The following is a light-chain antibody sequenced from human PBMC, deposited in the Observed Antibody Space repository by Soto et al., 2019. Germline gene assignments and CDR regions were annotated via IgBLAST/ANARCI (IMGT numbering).Light chain of an antibody. J-gene: IGKJ4*01. CDR2: DAS. CDR1: QGISTY. Sequence: DIQMTQSPASLSASVGDKVTITCQASQGISTYLNWYQQKPGKTPNLLIYDASDLVEGAPSRFSGSGSGTDFTFTISSLQPEDSATYYCQQYENFPSLTFGGGTKVDIK. V-gene: IGKV1-33*01. CDR3: QQYENFPSLT.